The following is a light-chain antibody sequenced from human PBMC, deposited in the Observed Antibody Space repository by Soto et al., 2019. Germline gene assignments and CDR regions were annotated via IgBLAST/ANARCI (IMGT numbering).Light chain of an antibody. J-gene: IGKJ4*01. Sequence: DIQMTQSPSSLSASVGDRVSITCRASQSISSYLNWFQQKPGKAPMLLIYAASSLQSGVPSRFSGSGSGTDFTLTISSLQPEDFATYYCQQTNTFPLTFGGGTKVDIK. CDR3: QQTNTFPLT. CDR2: AAS. CDR1: QSISSY. V-gene: IGKV1-39*01.